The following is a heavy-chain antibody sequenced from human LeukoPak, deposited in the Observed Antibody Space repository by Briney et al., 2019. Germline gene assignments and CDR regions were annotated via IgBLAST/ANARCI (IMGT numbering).Heavy chain of an antibody. Sequence: SETLSLTCTVSGGSISSGGYYWSWIRQPPGKGLEWIAEINHSGSTNYNPSLKSRVTISVDTSKNQFSLKLSSVTAADTAVYYCAKAYGGNSESWGQGTLVTVSS. J-gene: IGHJ4*02. CDR2: INHSGST. V-gene: IGHV4-39*07. CDR3: AKAYGGNSES. D-gene: IGHD4-23*01. CDR1: GGSISSGGYY.